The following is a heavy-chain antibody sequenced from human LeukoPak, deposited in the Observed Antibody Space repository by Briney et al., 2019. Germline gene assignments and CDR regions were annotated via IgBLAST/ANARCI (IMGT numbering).Heavy chain of an antibody. CDR1: SGSINGYH. V-gene: IGHV4-59*01. D-gene: IGHD4-11*01. Sequence: PSETLSLTCTVSSGSINGYHWSWMPQPPGRELEWIGYIYNSASTSYNSSLKSRVPISLDTSKNQFSLRMRSVTAVDTAVYYCARDGLQVSILWGQGTLVTVS. CDR2: IYNSAST. J-gene: IGHJ4*02. CDR3: ARDGLQVSIL.